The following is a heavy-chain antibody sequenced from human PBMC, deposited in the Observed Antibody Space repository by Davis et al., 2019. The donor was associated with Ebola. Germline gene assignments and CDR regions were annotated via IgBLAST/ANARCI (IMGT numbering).Heavy chain of an antibody. CDR3: ARGYSNWFDP. CDR2: IYYSGST. V-gene: IGHV4-39*07. J-gene: IGHJ5*02. D-gene: IGHD2-2*02. CDR1: GFTFSSYW. Sequence: GSLRLSCAASGFTFSSYWMSWVRQAPGKGLEWIGSIYYSGSTYYNPSLKSRVSISLDRSKNQFSLKLSSVTAADTAVYYCARGYSNWFDPWGQGTPVTVSS.